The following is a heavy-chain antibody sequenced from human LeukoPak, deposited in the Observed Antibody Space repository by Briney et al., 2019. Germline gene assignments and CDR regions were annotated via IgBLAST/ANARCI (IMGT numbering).Heavy chain of an antibody. V-gene: IGHV4-39*07. CDR2: IYYSGST. D-gene: IGHD3-22*01. CDR3: ARLPDSSGLIDY. CDR1: GGSISSSSYY. J-gene: IGHJ4*02. Sequence: PSETLSLTCTVSGGSISSSSYYWGWIRQPPGKGREWIGSIYYSGSTYYNPSLKSRVTISVDTSKNQFSLKLSSVTAADTAVYYCARLPDSSGLIDYWGQGTLVTVSS.